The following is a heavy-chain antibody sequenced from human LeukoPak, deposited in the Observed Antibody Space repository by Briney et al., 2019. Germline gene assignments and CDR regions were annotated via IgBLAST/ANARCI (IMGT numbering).Heavy chain of an antibody. Sequence: GGSLRLSCAASGFTFSSSAMSWVRQAPGKGLEWVSAISNNGGYTYYADSVQGRFTISRDNSKSTLCLQMNSLRAEDTAVYYCATSPYSNGRGMFYLDYWGQGTLVTVSS. V-gene: IGHV3-23*01. CDR1: GFTFSSSA. D-gene: IGHD6-19*01. CDR3: ATSPYSNGRGMFYLDY. J-gene: IGHJ4*02. CDR2: ISNNGGYT.